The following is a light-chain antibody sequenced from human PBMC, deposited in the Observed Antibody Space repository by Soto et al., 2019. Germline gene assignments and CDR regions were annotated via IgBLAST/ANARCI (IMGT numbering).Light chain of an antibody. CDR3: QQRSNWPVT. Sequence: EIVLTQSPATLSSFPGDRVTLSFRASQYINTRLAWYQHRPGQAPRLLIYQTSLRAAGIPARFSASGSGTDFTLTISSLEPEDFAVYYCQQRSNWPVTFGQGTRLEIK. J-gene: IGKJ5*01. CDR1: QYINTR. CDR2: QTS. V-gene: IGKV3-11*01.